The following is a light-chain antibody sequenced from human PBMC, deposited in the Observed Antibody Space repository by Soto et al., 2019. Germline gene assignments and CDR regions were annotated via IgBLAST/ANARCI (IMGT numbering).Light chain of an antibody. CDR1: SSDVAAYNY. J-gene: IGLJ1*01. CDR3: TSFTTTNTYV. CDR2: GVT. Sequence: QSVLTQPASVSGSPGQSITISCTGTSSDVAAYNYVSWYQQHSGKAPKLMIYGVTNRPSGVSNRFSGSKSGSTASLTISGLQAEDEADYYCTSFTTTNTYVFGSGTKVTVL. V-gene: IGLV2-14*01.